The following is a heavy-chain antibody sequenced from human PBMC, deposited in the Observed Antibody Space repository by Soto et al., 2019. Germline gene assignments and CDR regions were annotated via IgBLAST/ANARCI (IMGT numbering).Heavy chain of an antibody. J-gene: IGHJ4*02. V-gene: IGHV1-18*04. CDR3: ARAGDYYDSSGYSVYDY. Sequence: ASVKGSCKASGYTCTSYGISWVRQAPGQGLEWMGWISAYNGNTNYAQKLQGRVTMTTDTSTSTAYMELRSLRSDDTAVYYCARAGDYYDSSGYSVYDYWGQGTLVTVSS. D-gene: IGHD3-22*01. CDR1: GYTCTSYG. CDR2: ISAYNGNT.